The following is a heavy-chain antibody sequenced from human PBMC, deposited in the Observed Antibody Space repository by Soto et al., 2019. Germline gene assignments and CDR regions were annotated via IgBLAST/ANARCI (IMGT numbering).Heavy chain of an antibody. CDR3: ARDRRRGYYGSGSYYKGIDY. CDR1: GGSISSSSYY. V-gene: IGHV4-39*07. J-gene: IGHJ4*02. D-gene: IGHD3-10*01. CDR2: IYYSGST. Sequence: SETLSLTCTVSGGSISSSSYYWGWIRQPPGKGLEWIGSIYYSGSTYYNPSLKSRVTISVDTSKNQFSLTLSSVTAADTAVYYCARDRRRGYYGSGSYYKGIDYWGQGTLVTVSS.